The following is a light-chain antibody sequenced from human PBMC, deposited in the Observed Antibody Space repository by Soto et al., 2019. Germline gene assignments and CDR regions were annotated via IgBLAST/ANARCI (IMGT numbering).Light chain of an antibody. V-gene: IGLV1-44*01. CDR3: AAWDDSLNGHV. Sequence: QSVLTQPPSASGTPGQRVTISCSGGSSNIGRHTVNWYQQLPGTAPKLIIQSSDKRPSGVPDRFSGSTSGTSGSLAISGLQSEYEADYYCAAWDDSLNGHVFGTGTKVTVL. CDR2: SSD. CDR1: SSNIGRHT. J-gene: IGLJ1*01.